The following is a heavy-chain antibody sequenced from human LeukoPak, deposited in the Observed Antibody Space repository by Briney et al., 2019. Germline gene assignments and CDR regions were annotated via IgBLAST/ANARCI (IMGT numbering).Heavy chain of an antibody. CDR2: ISYDGSNK. CDR1: GFIFSSYG. D-gene: IGHD3-10*01. CDR3: AKESLEYYYGSGSYPDY. V-gene: IGHV3-30*18. J-gene: IGHJ4*02. Sequence: PGRSLRLSCAASGFIFSSYGMHWVRQAPGKGLEWVAVISYDGSNKYYADSVKGRFTISRDNSKNTLYLQMNSLRAEDTAVYYCAKESLEYYYGSGSYPDYWGQGTLVTVSS.